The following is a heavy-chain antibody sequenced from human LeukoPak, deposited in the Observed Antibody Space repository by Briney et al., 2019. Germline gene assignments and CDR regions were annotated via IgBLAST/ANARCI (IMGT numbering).Heavy chain of an antibody. V-gene: IGHV3-7*03. CDR3: ASGQQLGY. Sequence: GRSLRLSCAAAGFTFSTYWMSWVRQAPGKGLEWVANIKQDGSEKCYVDSVKGRFTISRDNAKNSLYLQMNSLRGEDTAVYYCASGQQLGYWDQGTLVTVSS. CDR1: GFTFSTYW. D-gene: IGHD6-13*01. CDR2: IKQDGSEK. J-gene: IGHJ4*02.